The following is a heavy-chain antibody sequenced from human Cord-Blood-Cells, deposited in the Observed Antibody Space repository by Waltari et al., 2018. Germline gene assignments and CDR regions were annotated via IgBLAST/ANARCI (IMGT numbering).Heavy chain of an antibody. CDR1: GGTFSSYA. CDR2: IIPIFGTA. V-gene: IGHV1-69*01. D-gene: IGHD6-6*01. CDR3: ATRGVEYSSSYYYYYMDV. J-gene: IGHJ6*03. Sequence: QVQLVQSGAEVKKTGSSVKVSCKASGGTFSSYAISWVRQAPGQGLEWMGGIIPIFGTANYAQKFQGRVTITADESTSTAYMELSSLRSEDTAVYYCATRGVEYSSSYYYYYMDVWGKGTTVTVSS.